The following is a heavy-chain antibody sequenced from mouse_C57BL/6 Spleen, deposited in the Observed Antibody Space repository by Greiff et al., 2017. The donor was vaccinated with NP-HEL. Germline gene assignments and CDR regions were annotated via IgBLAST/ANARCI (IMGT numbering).Heavy chain of an antibody. J-gene: IGHJ3*01. Sequence: VQLQQSGAELARPGASVKMSCKASGYTFTSYTMHWVKQRPGQGLEWIGYINPSSGYTKYNQKFKDKATLTADKSSSTAYMQLSSLTSEDSAVYYCAMDFPFAYWGQGTLVTVSA. CDR2: INPSSGYT. CDR1: GYTFTSYT. CDR3: AMDFPFAY. V-gene: IGHV1-4*01.